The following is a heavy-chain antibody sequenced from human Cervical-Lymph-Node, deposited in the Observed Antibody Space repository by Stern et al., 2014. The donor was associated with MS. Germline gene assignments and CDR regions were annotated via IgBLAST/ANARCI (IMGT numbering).Heavy chain of an antibody. CDR2: LYSGGSS. D-gene: IGHD4-11*01. Sequence: EVQLVESGGGLIQPGGSLRLSCAASGFTVSSNYMTWVRQAPGKGLEWGSILYSGGSSYYADSVKGRFTISRDNSNNTLYLQMNSLRAEDTAVYYCARGRGTTITTEYSYYYYGMDVWGQGTTVTVSS. J-gene: IGHJ6*02. V-gene: IGHV3-53*01. CDR3: ARGRGTTITTEYSYYYYGMDV. CDR1: GFTVSSNY.